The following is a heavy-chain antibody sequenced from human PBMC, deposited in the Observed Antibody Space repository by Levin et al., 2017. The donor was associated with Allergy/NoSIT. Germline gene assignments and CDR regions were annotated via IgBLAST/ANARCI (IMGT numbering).Heavy chain of an antibody. D-gene: IGHD3-10*01. J-gene: IGHJ3*02. V-gene: IGHV4-39*07. CDR1: GGSVSSSTCY. CDR3: ARDERGGPSDDAFEI. Sequence: SETLSLTCTVSGGSVSSSTCYWGWIRQPPGKGLEWIGSIYYTGTTFYNPSLKSRVAISVDTSKNQFSLNLRSVTAADTAVYYRARDERGGPSDDAFEIWGQGTMVTVFS. CDR2: IYYTGTT.